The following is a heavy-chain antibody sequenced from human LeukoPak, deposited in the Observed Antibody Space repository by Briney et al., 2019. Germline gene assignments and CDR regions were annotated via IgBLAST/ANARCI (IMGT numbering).Heavy chain of an antibody. J-gene: IGHJ4*02. Sequence: GGSLRLSCAASGFTFDDYGMSWVRQAPGKGLEWVSGINWNGGSTGYADSVKGRFTISRDNAKNSLYLQMNSLRAEDTALYHCAREGSGSGSHGSFDYWGQGTLVTVSS. CDR2: INWNGGST. CDR3: AREGSGSGSHGSFDY. V-gene: IGHV3-20*01. CDR1: GFTFDDYG. D-gene: IGHD1-26*01.